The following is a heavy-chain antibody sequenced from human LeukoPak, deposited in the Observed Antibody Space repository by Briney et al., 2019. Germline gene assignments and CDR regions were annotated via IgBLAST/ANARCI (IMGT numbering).Heavy chain of an antibody. CDR2: IYYSGST. D-gene: IGHD4-17*01. V-gene: IGHV4-59*12. Sequence: SETLSLTCTVSGGSISSYYWSWIRQPPGKGLEWIGYIYYSGSTNYNPSLKSRVTISVDTSKNQFSLKLSSVTAADTAVYYCARDRKVTTYYYYGMDVWGQGTTVTVSS. CDR3: ARDRKVTTYYYYGMDV. CDR1: GGSISSYY. J-gene: IGHJ6*02.